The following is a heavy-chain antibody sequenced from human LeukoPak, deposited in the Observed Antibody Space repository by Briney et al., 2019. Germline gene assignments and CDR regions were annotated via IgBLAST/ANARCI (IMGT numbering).Heavy chain of an antibody. CDR2: ISSSSSYI. CDR1: GFTFSSYS. CDR3: ARVFCGGDCSDAFDI. V-gene: IGHV3-21*01. D-gene: IGHD2-21*02. Sequence: GGSLRLSCAASGFTFSSYSMNWVRRAPGKGLEWVSSISSSSSYIYYADSVKGRFTISRDNAKNSLYLQMNSLRAEDTAVYYCARVFCGGDCSDAFDIWGQGTMVTVSS. J-gene: IGHJ3*02.